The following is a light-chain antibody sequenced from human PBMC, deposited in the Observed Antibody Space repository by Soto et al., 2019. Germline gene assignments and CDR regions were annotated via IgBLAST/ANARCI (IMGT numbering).Light chain of an antibody. CDR3: QQYDDSPPWT. Sequence: DIVLTQSPGTLSLSPGERATLSCRASQSYLAWYQQKPGQAPRLLIYGVSARATGIPDRFSGSGSGTDFTLTISRLEPEDFAVYYCQQYDDSPPWTFG. CDR2: GVS. CDR1: QSY. J-gene: IGKJ1*01. V-gene: IGKV3-20*01.